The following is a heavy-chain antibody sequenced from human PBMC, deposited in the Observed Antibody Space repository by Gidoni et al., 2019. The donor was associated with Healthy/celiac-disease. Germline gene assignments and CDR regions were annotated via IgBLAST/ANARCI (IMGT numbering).Heavy chain of an antibody. D-gene: IGHD3-3*01. Sequence: QVQLQQWGAGLLKPSETLSLTCAVYGGSFSGYYWSWIRQPPGKGLEWIGEINHSGSTNYNPSLKSRVTISVDTSKNQFSLKLSSVTAADTAVYYCARGGYDFWSGYRRTYWFDPWGQGTLVTVSS. V-gene: IGHV4-34*01. CDR2: INHSGST. CDR1: GGSFSGYY. CDR3: ARGGYDFWSGYRRTYWFDP. J-gene: IGHJ5*02.